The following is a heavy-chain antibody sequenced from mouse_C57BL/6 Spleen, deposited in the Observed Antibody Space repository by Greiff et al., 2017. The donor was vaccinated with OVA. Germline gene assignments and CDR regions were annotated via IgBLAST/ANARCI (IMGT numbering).Heavy chain of an antibody. D-gene: IGHD1-1*01. Sequence: VQLQQPGAELVRPGSSVKLSCKASGYTFTSYWMHWVKQRPIQGLEWIGNIDPSDSETHYNQKFKDKATLTVDKSSSTAYMQLSSLTSEDSAVYYCARDYYGSEGYFDVWGTGTTVTVSS. CDR2: IDPSDSET. CDR1: GYTFTSYW. CDR3: ARDYYGSEGYFDV. J-gene: IGHJ1*03. V-gene: IGHV1-52*01.